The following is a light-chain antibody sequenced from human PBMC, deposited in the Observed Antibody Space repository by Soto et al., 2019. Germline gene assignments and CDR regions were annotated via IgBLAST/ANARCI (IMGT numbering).Light chain of an antibody. CDR3: TSYVGNDIWV. CDR1: TSDVGAYKY. V-gene: IGLV2-8*01. CDR2: EVT. J-gene: IGLJ3*02. Sequence: QSALTQPPSASGSPGQPVTISCTGTTSDVGAYKYVSWYQQYPGKAPKLMIYEVTKRPSGVPDRFSGSKSGNTASLTVSGLKAEDEADYYCTSYVGNDIWVFGGGTKVTVL.